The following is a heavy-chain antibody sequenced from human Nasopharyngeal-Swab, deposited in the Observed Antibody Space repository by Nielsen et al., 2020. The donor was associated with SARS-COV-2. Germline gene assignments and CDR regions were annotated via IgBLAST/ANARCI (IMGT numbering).Heavy chain of an antibody. CDR1: GFAFGDHY. D-gene: IGHD1-26*01. V-gene: IGHV3-11*04. CDR2: ISSSASMR. J-gene: IGHJ6*03. CDR3: ARADRGGSYFSQYFYYMDV. Sequence: GESLKISCVASGFAFGDHYMSWIRQAPGKGLEWISYISSSASMRDFADSVTGRFSISRDTSRSTVYLQMNILRVEDTALYYCARADRGGSYFSQYFYYMDVWGTGTTVTVSS.